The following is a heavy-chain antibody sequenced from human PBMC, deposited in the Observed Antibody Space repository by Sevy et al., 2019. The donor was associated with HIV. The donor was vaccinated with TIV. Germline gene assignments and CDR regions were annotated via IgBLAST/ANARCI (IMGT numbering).Heavy chain of an antibody. J-gene: IGHJ4*02. D-gene: IGHD1-7*01. CDR2: INPNSGGT. CDR3: ARERVTGTTANLDY. V-gene: IGHV1-2*02. Sequence: ASVKVSCKASGYTFTGYYMHWVRQAPGQGLEWMGWINPNSGGTNYAQKFQGRVTMTRDTSLSTAYMELSRLRSDDTAVYYCARERVTGTTANLDYWGQGTLVTVSS. CDR1: GYTFTGYY.